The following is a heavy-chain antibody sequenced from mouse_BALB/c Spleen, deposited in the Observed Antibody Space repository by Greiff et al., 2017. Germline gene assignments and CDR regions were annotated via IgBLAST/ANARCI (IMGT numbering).Heavy chain of an antibody. J-gene: IGHJ2*01. D-gene: IGHD2-3*01. CDR2: INSNGGST. CDR1: GFTFSSYY. CDR3: ARQGGYFFDY. Sequence: EVMLVESGGGLVKLGGSLKLSCAASGFTFSSYYMSWVRQTPEKRLELVAAINSNGGSTYYPDTVKGRFTISRDNAKNTLYLQMSSLKSEDTALYYCARQGGYFFDYWGQGTTLTVSS. V-gene: IGHV5-6-2*01.